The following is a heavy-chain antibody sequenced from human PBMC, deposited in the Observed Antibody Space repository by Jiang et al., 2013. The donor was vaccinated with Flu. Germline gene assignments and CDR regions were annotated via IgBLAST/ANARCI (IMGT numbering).Heavy chain of an antibody. Sequence: LLKPSETLSLTCAVYGGSFSGYYWSWIRQPPGKGLEWIGEINHSGSTNYNPSLKSRVTISVDTSKNQFSLKLSSVTAADTAVYYCARGSRLHYDSSGYYYYDYWGQGTLVTVSS. D-gene: IGHD3-22*01. J-gene: IGHJ4*02. CDR1: GGSFSGYY. CDR2: INHSGST. V-gene: IGHV4-34*01. CDR3: ARGSRLHYDSSGYYYYDY.